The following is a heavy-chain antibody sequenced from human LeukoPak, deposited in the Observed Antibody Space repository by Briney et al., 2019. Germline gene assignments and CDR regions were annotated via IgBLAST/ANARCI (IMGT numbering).Heavy chain of an antibody. CDR3: ARDRRYDFWSGYYPRYYYYYMDV. D-gene: IGHD3-3*01. CDR1: GYSISSGYY. V-gene: IGHV4-38-2*02. CDR2: IYHSGST. Sequence: SETLSLTCAVSGYSISSGYYWGWSRQPPGKGLGWIGSIYHSGSTNYNPSLKSRVTISVDTSENQFSPKLSSVTAADTAVYYCARDRRYDFWSGYYPRYYYYYMDVWGKGTTVTVSS. J-gene: IGHJ6*03.